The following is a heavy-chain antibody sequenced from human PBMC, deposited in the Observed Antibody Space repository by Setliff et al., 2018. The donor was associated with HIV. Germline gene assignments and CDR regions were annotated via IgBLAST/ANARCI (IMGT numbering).Heavy chain of an antibody. Sequence: GGSLRLSCAASGFTFDDYAMHWVRQAPGKGLEWVSGISWNSGSIGYADSVKGRFTISRDNAKNSLYLQMNSLRAEDMALYYCAKAVAGHYYYYGMDVWGQGTTVTVSS. J-gene: IGHJ6*01. V-gene: IGHV3-9*03. CDR3: AKAVAGHYYYYGMDV. CDR2: ISWNSGSI. D-gene: IGHD6-19*01. CDR1: GFTFDDYA.